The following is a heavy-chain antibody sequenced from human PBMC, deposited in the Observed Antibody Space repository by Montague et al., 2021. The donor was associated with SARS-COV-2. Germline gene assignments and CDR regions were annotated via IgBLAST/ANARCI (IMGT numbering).Heavy chain of an antibody. D-gene: IGHD3-10*01. CDR2: IKQDAGEK. CDR1: GFAFGNFW. CDR3: ATAGSGSYYYYKYGMDV. J-gene: IGHJ6*02. V-gene: IGHV3-7*01. Sequence: SLRLSCAASGFAFGNFWMSWIRQAPGKGLEWVANIKQDAGEKYYGESVQGRFTISRDKAKKSLYLQMNSLRVEDTAVYYCATAGSGSYYYYKYGMDVWGQGTTVTVS.